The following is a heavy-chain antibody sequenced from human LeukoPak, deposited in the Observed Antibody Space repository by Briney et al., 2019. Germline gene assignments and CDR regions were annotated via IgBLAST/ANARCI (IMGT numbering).Heavy chain of an antibody. CDR2: INHSGST. CDR1: GGSFSGYY. V-gene: IGHV4-34*01. D-gene: IGHD3-22*01. CDR3: ARGGERRYYYDSSGLGGFDY. Sequence: PSETLSLTCAVYGGSFSGYYWSWIRRPPGKGLEWIGEINHSGSTNYNPSLKSRVTISVDTSKNQFSLKLSPVTAADTAVYYCARGGERRYYYDSSGLGGFDYWGQGTLVTVSS. J-gene: IGHJ4*02.